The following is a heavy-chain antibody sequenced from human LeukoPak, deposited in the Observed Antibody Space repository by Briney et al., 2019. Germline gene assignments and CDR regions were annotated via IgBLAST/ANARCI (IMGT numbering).Heavy chain of an antibody. J-gene: IGHJ3*02. CDR3: AKPAFGYSSSWYYDGAFDI. Sequence: GGSLRLSCAASGFTFSSYSMHWVRQAPGKGLEWVSSISSSSSYIYYADSVKGRFTISRDNAKNSLYLQMNSLRAEDTAVYYCAKPAFGYSSSWYYDGAFDIWGQGTMVTVSS. V-gene: IGHV3-21*01. CDR1: GFTFSSYS. D-gene: IGHD6-13*01. CDR2: ISSSSSYI.